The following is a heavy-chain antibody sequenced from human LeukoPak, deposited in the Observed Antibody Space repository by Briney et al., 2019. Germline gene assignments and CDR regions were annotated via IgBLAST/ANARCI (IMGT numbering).Heavy chain of an antibody. Sequence: SETLSLTCTVSGGSISSYYWSWIRQPPGKGLEWIGYIYYSGSTNYNPSLKSRVTISVDTSKNQFSLRLNSVTAADTAVYYCWRDIRFDYWGQGTLVTVSS. CDR3: WRDIRFDY. V-gene: IGHV4-59*01. CDR1: GGSISSYY. CDR2: IYYSGST. J-gene: IGHJ4*02.